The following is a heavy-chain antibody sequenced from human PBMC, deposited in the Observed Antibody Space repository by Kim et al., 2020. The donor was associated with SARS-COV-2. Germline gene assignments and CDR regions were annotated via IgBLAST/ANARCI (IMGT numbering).Heavy chain of an antibody. J-gene: IGHJ5*02. V-gene: IGHV1-69*02. CDR3: ARLGLEGAAGGGP. Sequence: SVKVSCKASGGTFSSYTISWVRQAPGQGLEWMGRIIPILGIANYAQKFQGRVTITADKSTSTAYMELSSLRSEDTAVYYCARLGLEGAAGGGPWGQGTLVTVSS. CDR1: GGTFSSYT. CDR2: IIPILGIA. D-gene: IGHD6-13*01.